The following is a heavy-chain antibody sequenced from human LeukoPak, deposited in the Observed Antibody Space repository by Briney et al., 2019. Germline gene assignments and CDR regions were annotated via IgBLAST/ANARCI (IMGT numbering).Heavy chain of an antibody. V-gene: IGHV3-15*01. Sequence: PGGSLRLSCTASGISFSNAWMSWVGQAPGRGLEWVGRIKGKTDGETTDYAAPVKGRFTISRDDSKNTAYLQMNSLKTEDTAVYYCTRLMVQGVNAFDIWGQGTMVTVSS. D-gene: IGHD3-10*01. CDR1: GISFSNAW. J-gene: IGHJ3*02. CDR2: IKGKTDGETT. CDR3: TRLMVQGVNAFDI.